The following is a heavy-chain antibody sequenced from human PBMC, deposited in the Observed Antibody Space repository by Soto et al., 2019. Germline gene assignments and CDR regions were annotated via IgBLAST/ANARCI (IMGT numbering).Heavy chain of an antibody. J-gene: IGHJ5*02. V-gene: IGHV3-30*18. D-gene: IGHD2-2*01. CDR3: AKGPQYQKQFGPFDP. CDR2: ISYDGSNK. CDR1: GFTFSSYG. Sequence: PGGSLRLSCAASGFTFSSYGMHWVRQAPGKGLEWVAVISYDGSNKYYADSVKGRFTISRDNSKNTLYLQMNSLRAEDTAVYYCAKGPQYQKQFGPFDPWGQGTLVTVSS.